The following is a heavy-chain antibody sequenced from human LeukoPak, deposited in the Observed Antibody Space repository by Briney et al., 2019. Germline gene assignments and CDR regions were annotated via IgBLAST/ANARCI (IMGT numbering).Heavy chain of an antibody. CDR3: AKDLGTVTTRWFDP. CDR2: ISYDGSNK. Sequence: PGGSLRLSCAASRFTFSSYAMHWVRQAPGKGLEWVAIISYDGSNKYYADSVKGRFTISRDNSKNTLYLQMNSLRAEDSALYYCAKDLGTVTTRWFDPWGQGTLVTVSS. V-gene: IGHV3-30*04. D-gene: IGHD4-17*01. J-gene: IGHJ5*02. CDR1: RFTFSSYA.